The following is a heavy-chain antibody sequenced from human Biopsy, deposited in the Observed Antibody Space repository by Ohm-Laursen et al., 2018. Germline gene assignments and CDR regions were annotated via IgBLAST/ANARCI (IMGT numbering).Heavy chain of an antibody. J-gene: IGHJ5*02. V-gene: IGHV4-59*08. CDR1: GGSIISYY. Sequence: SDTLSLTCSVSGGSIISYYWTWIRQPPGKGLEWIGHVYNGGITNYNPSLKSRFTISKDTSKNQFSLQVNSVTAADTAVYYCARHPTGFWFDPWGQGTLVIVSS. CDR3: ARHPTGFWFDP. CDR2: VYNGGIT.